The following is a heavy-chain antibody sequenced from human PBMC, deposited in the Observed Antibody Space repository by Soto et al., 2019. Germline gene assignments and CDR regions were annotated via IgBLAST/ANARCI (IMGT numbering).Heavy chain of an antibody. CDR1: GYTFTSYV. CDR2: MNPNSGNT. V-gene: IGHV1-8*01. D-gene: IGHD2-8*02. J-gene: IGHJ6*02. Sequence: GASEKVSCKASGYTFTSYVINWLRQATGQGLEGMGWMNPNSGNTGSAQKFQGRVTMTRTTSISTAYMELSSLRSEATAVYYCARVQRHLVSYCWGVWGRGTTVTVSS. CDR3: ARVQRHLVSYCWGV.